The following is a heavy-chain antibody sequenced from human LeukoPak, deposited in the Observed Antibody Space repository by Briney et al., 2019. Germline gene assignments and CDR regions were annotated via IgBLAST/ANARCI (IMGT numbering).Heavy chain of an antibody. D-gene: IGHD6-19*01. Sequence: GGSLRLSCAASGFALNAYSLTWVRQAPGKGLEWVSSISSTSAYIHYAESVEGRFTISRDNIDNVVYLQMNSLRVEDTAVYFCARVAVAGPTGWFDSWGQGTLVTVSS. CDR2: ISSTSAYI. CDR1: GFALNAYS. CDR3: ARVAVAGPTGWFDS. V-gene: IGHV3-21*01. J-gene: IGHJ5*01.